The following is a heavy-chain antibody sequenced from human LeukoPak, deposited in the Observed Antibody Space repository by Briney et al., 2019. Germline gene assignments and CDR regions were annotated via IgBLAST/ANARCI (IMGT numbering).Heavy chain of an antibody. CDR3: ARLDGNWNYFDY. CDR1: GASITTYY. J-gene: IGHJ4*02. Sequence: KTSETLSLTCSVSGASITTYYWSWIRQPPGKGLEWIAYIHHSGSTSYNPSLKSRLTISLDTSKNQFSLKLSSVTAADTAVYHCARLDGNWNYFDYWGQGTLVTVSS. CDR2: IHHSGST. V-gene: IGHV4-59*08. D-gene: IGHD1-20*01.